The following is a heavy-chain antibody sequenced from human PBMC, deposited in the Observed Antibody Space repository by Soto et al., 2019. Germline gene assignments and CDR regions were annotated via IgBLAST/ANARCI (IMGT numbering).Heavy chain of an antibody. J-gene: IGHJ4*02. V-gene: IGHV3-53*01. D-gene: IGHD3-16*01. CDR1: GSTVISNY. Sequence: EVQLVESGGGLIQPGGSLRLSCAASGSTVISNYMSWVRQAPGKGLEWVSVIYSGGSTYYADPVKGRFTISRDNSKNTLYLQMNSLRAEDTAVYYCARQGFTFGGALHDYWGQGTLVTVSS. CDR3: ARQGFTFGGALHDY. CDR2: IYSGGST.